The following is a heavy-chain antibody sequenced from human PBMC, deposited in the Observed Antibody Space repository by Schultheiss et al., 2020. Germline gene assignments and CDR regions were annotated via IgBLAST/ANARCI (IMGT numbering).Heavy chain of an antibody. Sequence: GESLKISCAASGFTFSSYSMNWVRQAPGKGLEWVGFIRSKAYGGTTEYAASVKGRFTISRDDSKSIAYLQMNSLRAEDTAVYYCARWTSWTYYFDYWGQGTLVTVSS. V-gene: IGHV3-71*01. CDR3: ARWTSWTYYFDY. CDR1: GFTFSSYS. D-gene: IGHD2-2*01. CDR2: IRSKAYGGTT. J-gene: IGHJ4*02.